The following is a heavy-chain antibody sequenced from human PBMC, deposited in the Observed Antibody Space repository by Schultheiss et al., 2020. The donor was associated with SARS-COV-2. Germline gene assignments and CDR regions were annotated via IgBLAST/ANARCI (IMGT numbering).Heavy chain of an antibody. CDR1: GGSISSYY. V-gene: IGHV4-59*01. J-gene: IGHJ4*02. CDR3: ARSNYCTWCGFDY. Sequence: TVSLTCTVSGGSISSYYWNWIRQPPGKGLEWIGYIYYSGATNYNPSLKSRVTISVDTSKNKFSLKLSSVTAADTAVYYCARSNYCTWCGFDYWGQGALVTVSS. CDR2: IYYSGAT. D-gene: IGHD1-7*01.